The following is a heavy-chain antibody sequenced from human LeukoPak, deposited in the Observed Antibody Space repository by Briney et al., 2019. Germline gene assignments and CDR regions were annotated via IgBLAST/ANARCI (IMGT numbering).Heavy chain of an antibody. CDR2: ISDIGGST. V-gene: IGHV3-23*01. Sequence: GGSLRLSCAASGLTFSSHAMSWVRQAPGKGLEWVSGISDIGGSTYYADSVKGRFTISRDNSKNTLYLQMNSLRAEDTAVYYCARGGYSYGYDFDYWGQGTLVSVSS. CDR3: ARGGYSYGYDFDY. J-gene: IGHJ4*02. D-gene: IGHD5-18*01. CDR1: GLTFSSHA.